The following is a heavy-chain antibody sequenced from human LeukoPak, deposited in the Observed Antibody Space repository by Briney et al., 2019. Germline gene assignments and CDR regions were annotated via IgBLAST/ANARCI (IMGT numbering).Heavy chain of an antibody. CDR2: ISSGGNTI. V-gene: IGHV3-48*03. CDR3: AMGYYDSSGYYRQGY. J-gene: IGHJ4*02. CDR1: GFTFSSYE. Sequence: GRSLRLSCAASGFTFSSYEMNWVRQAPGKGLEWVSYISSGGNTIYYADSVKGRFTISRDNAKNSLYLQMNSLRAEDTAIYFCAMGYYDSSGYYRQGYWGQGTLVTVSS. D-gene: IGHD3-22*01.